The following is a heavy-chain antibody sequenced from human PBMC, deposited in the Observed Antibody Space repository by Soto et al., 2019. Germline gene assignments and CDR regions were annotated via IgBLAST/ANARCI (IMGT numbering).Heavy chain of an antibody. CDR1: GYTFTSYG. CDR3: ARGDIITIFGVVTPNYYYYGMDV. J-gene: IGHJ6*02. D-gene: IGHD3-3*01. CDR2: ISAYNGNT. V-gene: IGHV1-18*04. Sequence: ASVKVSCKASGYTFTSYGISWVRQAPGQGLEWMGWISAYNGNTNYAQKLQGRVTMTTDTSTSTAYMELRSLRSDDTAVYYCARGDIITIFGVVTPNYYYYGMDVWGQGTTVTVSS.